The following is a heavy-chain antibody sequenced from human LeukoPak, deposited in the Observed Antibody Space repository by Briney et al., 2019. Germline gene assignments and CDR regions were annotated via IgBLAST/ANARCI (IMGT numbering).Heavy chain of an antibody. CDR1: GGSVSSGSYY. CDR3: AREAHYYDSSGYYWGYYFDY. J-gene: IGHJ4*01. Sequence: PSETLSLTCTVSGGSVSSGSYYWSWIRQPPGKGLEWLGYISYTGSTNYNPSLMSRVTISVDTSKNHFSLKLSPVTAADTAVYYCAREAHYYDSSGYYWGYYFDYWGQGTLVTVSS. V-gene: IGHV4-61*03. CDR2: ISYTGST. D-gene: IGHD3-22*01.